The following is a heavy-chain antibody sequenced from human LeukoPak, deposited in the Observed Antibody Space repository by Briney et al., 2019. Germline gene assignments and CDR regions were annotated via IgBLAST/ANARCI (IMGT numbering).Heavy chain of an antibody. V-gene: IGHV1-8*01. D-gene: IGHD2-2*01. Sequence: GASVKVSCKASGYTFTSYDINWVRQATGQGLEWMGWMNPNSGNTGYAQKFQGRVTMTRNTSISTAYMELSSLRSEDTAVYYCARGFSPIVVVPAASFDYWGQGTLVTVSS. CDR3: ARGFSPIVVVPAASFDY. J-gene: IGHJ4*02. CDR1: GYTFTSYD. CDR2: MNPNSGNT.